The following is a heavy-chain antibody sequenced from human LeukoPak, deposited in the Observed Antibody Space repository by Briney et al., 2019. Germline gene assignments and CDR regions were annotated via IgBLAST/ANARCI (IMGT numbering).Heavy chain of an antibody. CDR2: IYHSGST. Sequence: SQTLSLTCTVSGGSISSGGYYWSWIRQPPGKGLEWIGYIYHSGSTYYNLSLKSRVTISVDTSKNQFSLKLSSVTAADTAVYYCARRGNYGHFDYWGQGTLVTVSS. D-gene: IGHD4-17*01. J-gene: IGHJ4*02. CDR3: ARRGNYGHFDY. CDR1: GGSISSGGYY. V-gene: IGHV4-30-2*01.